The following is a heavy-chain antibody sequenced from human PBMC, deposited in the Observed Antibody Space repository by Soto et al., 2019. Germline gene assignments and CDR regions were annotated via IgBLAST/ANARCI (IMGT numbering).Heavy chain of an antibody. CDR3: ARVQGLGYSYGVIDY. J-gene: IGHJ4*02. CDR2: IYYSGST. CDR1: GGSISSGDYY. V-gene: IGHV4-30-4*01. Sequence: SETLSLTCTVSGGSISSGDYYWSWIRQPPGKGLEWIGYIYYSGSTYYNPSLKSRVTISVDTSKNQFSLKLSSVTAADTGVYYCARVQGLGYSYGVIDYWGQGTLVTVSS. D-gene: IGHD5-18*01.